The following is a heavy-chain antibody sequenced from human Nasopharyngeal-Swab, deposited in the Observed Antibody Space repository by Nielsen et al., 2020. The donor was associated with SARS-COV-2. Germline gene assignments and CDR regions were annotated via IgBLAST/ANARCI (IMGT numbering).Heavy chain of an antibody. CDR3: TRCGGGCYSGRDY. CDR1: GFTFSDSA. J-gene: IGHJ4*02. V-gene: IGHV3-73*01. D-gene: IGHD2-15*01. CDR2: FRSKGNNYAT. Sequence: GESLKISCAASGFTFSDSAIHWVRQASGKGLECVVRFRSKGNNYATAYSASVKGRFIIFRDDPTNTAYLQMNSLKTEDTAMYYCTRCGGGCYSGRDYWGQGTLVTVSS.